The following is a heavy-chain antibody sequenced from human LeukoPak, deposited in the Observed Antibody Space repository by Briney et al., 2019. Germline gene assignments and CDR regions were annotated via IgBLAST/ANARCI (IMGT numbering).Heavy chain of an antibody. Sequence: ASVKVSCKVSGYTFSSYGISWVRQAPGQGLEWMGWISGYNGYTHFAQKFQDRFTMTTDISTTTAYMELRSLRSDDTAVYYCAREVAGLGGEFDYWGQGTLVTVSS. D-gene: IGHD3-3*01. J-gene: IGHJ4*02. V-gene: IGHV1-18*01. CDR2: ISGYNGYT. CDR1: GYTFSSYG. CDR3: AREVAGLGGEFDY.